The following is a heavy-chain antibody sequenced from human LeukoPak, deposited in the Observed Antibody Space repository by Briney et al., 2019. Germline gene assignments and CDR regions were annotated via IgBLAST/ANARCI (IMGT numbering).Heavy chain of an antibody. CDR3: ARHPSADYHSGSYYVNEIDY. CDR2: ISAYNGNT. D-gene: IGHD3-22*01. Sequence: GASVKVSCKASGYTFTSYGISWVRQAPGQGLEWMGWISAYNGNTNYAQKLQGRVTMTTDTSTSTAYMELRSLRSDDTAVYYCARHPSADYHSGSYYVNEIDYWGLGTLVTVSS. J-gene: IGHJ4*02. V-gene: IGHV1-18*01. CDR1: GYTFTSYG.